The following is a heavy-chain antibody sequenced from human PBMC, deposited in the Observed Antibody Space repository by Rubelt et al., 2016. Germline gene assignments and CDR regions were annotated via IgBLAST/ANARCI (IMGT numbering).Heavy chain of an antibody. CDR2: INPSGGST. D-gene: IGHD3-22*01. CDR3: ARFSGGYPKHPSDY. V-gene: IGHV1-46*01. CDR1: GYTFTSYY. J-gene: IGHJ3*01. Sequence: QVQLVQSGAEVKKPGASVKLSCKASGYTFTSYYIHWVRQAPGQGLEWVGVINPSGGSTTYAQEFQGRVNMTTDTSTGTVYMELSSLRSEDTAVYYCARFSGGYPKHPSDYWGQGSMVTVSS.